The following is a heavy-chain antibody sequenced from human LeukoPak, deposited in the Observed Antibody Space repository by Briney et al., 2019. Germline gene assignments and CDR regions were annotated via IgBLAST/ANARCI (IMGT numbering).Heavy chain of an antibody. Sequence: ASVKVSCKASGYTFTSYDINWVRQATGQGLEWMGWMNPNSGNTGYAQKFQGRVTITRNTSISTAYMELSSLRSEDTAVYYCATYGSGSYYNNWFDPWGQGTLVTVSS. D-gene: IGHD3-10*01. CDR1: GYTFTSYD. V-gene: IGHV1-8*03. CDR3: ATYGSGSYYNNWFDP. CDR2: MNPNSGNT. J-gene: IGHJ5*02.